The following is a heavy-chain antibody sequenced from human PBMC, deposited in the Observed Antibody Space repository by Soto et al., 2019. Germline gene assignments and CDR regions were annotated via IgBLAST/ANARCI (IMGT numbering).Heavy chain of an antibody. CDR1: GGPFSSYA. D-gene: IGHD2-21*01. CDR2: IVPISGTA. J-gene: IGHJ3*02. Sequence: QVQLVQSGAEVKKPGSSVKVSCKASGGPFSSYAISWVRQAPGQGLEWMGGIVPISGTANYAQKFQGRVTFTADESSSTAYMDLSSLRYEDTAVYYCARSGVVVNAFDIWGQGTMVTVSS. V-gene: IGHV1-69*12. CDR3: ARSGVVVNAFDI.